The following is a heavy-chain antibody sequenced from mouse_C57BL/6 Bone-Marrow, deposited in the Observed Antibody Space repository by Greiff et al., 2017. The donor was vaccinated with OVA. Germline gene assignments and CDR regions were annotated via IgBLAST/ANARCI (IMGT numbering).Heavy chain of an antibody. CDR3: TNYGSSPAWFAY. CDR1: GYSITSGYY. CDR2: ISYDGSN. J-gene: IGHJ3*01. V-gene: IGHV3-6*01. D-gene: IGHD1-1*01. Sequence: EVQRVESGPGLVKPSQSLSLTCSVTGYSITSGYYWNWIRQFPGNKLEWMGYISYDGSNNYNPSLKNRISITRDTSKNQFFLKLNSVTTEDTATYYGTNYGSSPAWFAYWGQGTLVTVSA.